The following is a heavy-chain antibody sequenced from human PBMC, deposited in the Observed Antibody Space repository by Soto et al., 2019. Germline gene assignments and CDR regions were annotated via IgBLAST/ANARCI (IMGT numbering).Heavy chain of an antibody. D-gene: IGHD3-22*01. CDR1: GFTISTYS. CDR2: ISRGTPTT. J-gene: IGHJ3*02. CDR3: ARELYYYDSSGYYYWYGAFDI. Sequence: AGSLKLACAASGFTISTYSMNWVRQAPGKGLEWVSYISRGTPTTYYADSLKGRFTISRDNAKNSLYLQMNSLRAEDTAVYYCARELYYYDSSGYYYWYGAFDIWGQGTMVTVSS. V-gene: IGHV3-48*01.